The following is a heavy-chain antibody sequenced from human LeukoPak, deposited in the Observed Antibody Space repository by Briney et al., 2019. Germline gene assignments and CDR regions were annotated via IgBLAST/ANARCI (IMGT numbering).Heavy chain of an antibody. V-gene: IGHV4-59*01. CDR1: GGSISSYY. CDR2: IYYSGST. J-gene: IGHJ6*03. D-gene: IGHD2-2*01. CDR3: ARGLYHLIGVYYYYYMDV. Sequence: PSETLSLTCNVSGGSISSYYWSWIRQPPGKGLEWIGYIYYSGSTNYNPSLKSRVTISVDTSKNQFSLKLSSVTAADTAVYYCARGLYHLIGVYYYYYMDVWGKGTTVTVSS.